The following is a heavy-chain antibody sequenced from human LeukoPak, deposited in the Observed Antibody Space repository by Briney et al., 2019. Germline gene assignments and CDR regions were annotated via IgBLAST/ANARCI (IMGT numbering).Heavy chain of an antibody. D-gene: IGHD4-17*01. CDR2: ISSSRTT. CDR1: GFTFSSYT. V-gene: IGHV3-48*01. CDR3: ARESLGSVDPRGYSTTVSQDV. Sequence: GGSLRLSCAASGFTFSSYTMNWVRQAPGKGLEWVSYISSSRTTYYADSVKGRFTISRDNSKNTLYLQMHSLRAEDTAVYYCARESLGSVDPRGYSTTVSQDVWGKGTTVTISS. J-gene: IGHJ6*03.